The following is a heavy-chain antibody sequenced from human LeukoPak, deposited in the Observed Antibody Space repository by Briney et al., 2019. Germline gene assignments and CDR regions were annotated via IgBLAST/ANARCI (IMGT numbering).Heavy chain of an antibody. Sequence: PSETLSLTCTVSGGSINNYYWNWIRQPPGKGLEWIGYIYYSGRTNYNPALKSRVTISVDRSKNQFSLKLGSVTAADTAVYYCARTEMATMDYWGQGTLVTVSS. CDR1: GGSINNYY. CDR3: ARTEMATMDY. J-gene: IGHJ4*02. D-gene: IGHD5-24*01. V-gene: IGHV4-59*12. CDR2: IYYSGRT.